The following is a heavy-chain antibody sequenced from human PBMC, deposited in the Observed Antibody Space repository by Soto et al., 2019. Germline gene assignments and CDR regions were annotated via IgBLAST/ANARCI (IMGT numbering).Heavy chain of an antibody. V-gene: IGHV4-31*03. CDR2: IYYSGST. D-gene: IGHD1-7*01. CDR1: GGSISSGGYY. CDR3: ARAGWDYVGPYRFDY. Sequence: QVQLQESGPGVVKPSQTLSLTCTVSGGSISSGGYYWRWIRQHPGKGLEWIGYIYYSGSTYYNPSLKRRVTISVDTAKNLFALKLSSVTSADTAVYYCARAGWDYVGPYRFDYWGQATLVTVSS. J-gene: IGHJ4*02.